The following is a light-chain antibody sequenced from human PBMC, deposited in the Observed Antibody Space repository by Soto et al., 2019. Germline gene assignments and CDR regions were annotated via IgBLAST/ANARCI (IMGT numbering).Light chain of an antibody. CDR3: QQSDSTPYT. V-gene: IGKV1-39*01. J-gene: IGKJ2*01. Sequence: DIQMTQSPSSLSASVGDRVTISCRASQTIITYLNWYQQKPGKAPRLLIYDASSLLSGVPSRFSGSGSGTDFTLTIASLQPEDFSTYYCQQSDSTPYTFGQGTKVDIK. CDR2: DAS. CDR1: QTIITY.